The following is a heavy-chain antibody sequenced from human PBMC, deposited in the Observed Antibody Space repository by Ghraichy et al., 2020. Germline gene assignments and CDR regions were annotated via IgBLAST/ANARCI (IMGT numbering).Heavy chain of an antibody. CDR2: INPNGGGT. D-gene: IGHD5-24*01. Sequence: ASVKVSCKASGYTFTDYHIHWVRQAPGRGLEWMGWINPNGGGTKYAQQFQGTFTMTKDTSINTVYMELTSLRSDDTAVYYCVRDPSPTIKDLDYWGQGTLVTVSS. CDR3: VRDPSPTIKDLDY. V-gene: IGHV1-2*02. J-gene: IGHJ4*02. CDR1: GYTFTDYH.